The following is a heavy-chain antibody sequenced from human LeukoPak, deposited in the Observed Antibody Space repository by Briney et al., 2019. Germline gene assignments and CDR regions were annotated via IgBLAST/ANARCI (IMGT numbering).Heavy chain of an antibody. CDR3: GMSGDRVPLQDDVLDV. CDR1: GYSFTSYC. Sequence: PGESLKISCKVSGYSFTSYCIGWVRQMPGKGLEWMGILYPGDSGPTYSPSFQGQVTISVDKSISTAYLQWSSLQASDTAMYYCGMSGDRVPLQDDVLDVWGQGTMVTVST. V-gene: IGHV5-51*01. D-gene: IGHD1-26*01. CDR2: LYPGDSGP. J-gene: IGHJ3*01.